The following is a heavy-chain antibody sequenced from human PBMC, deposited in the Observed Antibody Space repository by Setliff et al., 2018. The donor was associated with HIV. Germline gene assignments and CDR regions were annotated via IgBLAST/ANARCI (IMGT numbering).Heavy chain of an antibody. Sequence: SETLSLTCTVSGDSISSYYWSWIRQPPGKGLEWIGYIYYSGSTNYNPSLKSRVTISVDTSKNQFSLKLSSVTAADTAVYYCARAPSWRGYYPWGQGTLVTVSS. CDR2: IYYSGST. V-gene: IGHV4-59*08. D-gene: IGHD3-3*01. J-gene: IGHJ5*02. CDR1: GDSISSYY. CDR3: ARAPSWRGYYP.